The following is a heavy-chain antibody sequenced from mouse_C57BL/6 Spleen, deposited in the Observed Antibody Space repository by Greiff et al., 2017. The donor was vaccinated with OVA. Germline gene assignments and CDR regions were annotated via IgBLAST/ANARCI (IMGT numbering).Heavy chain of an antibody. CDR1: GFSLTSYG. CDR2: IWSGGST. Sequence: VQGVESGPGLVQPSQSLSITCTVSGFSLTSYGVHWVRQSPGKGLEWLGVIWSGGSTDSNAAFISRLSISKDNSKSQVLFKRNSLQADDTAIDYCARGDGHYGMDYWGQGTSVTVSS. D-gene: IGHD2-3*01. CDR3: ARGDGHYGMDY. J-gene: IGHJ4*01. V-gene: IGHV2-2*01.